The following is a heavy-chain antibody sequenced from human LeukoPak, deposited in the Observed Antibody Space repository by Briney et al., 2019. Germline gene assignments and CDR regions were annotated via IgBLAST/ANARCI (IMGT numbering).Heavy chain of an antibody. D-gene: IGHD6-13*01. CDR1: GYTFTSYY. V-gene: IGHV1-46*01. CDR2: INPSGGST. Sequence: ASVKVSCKASGYTFTSYYMHWVRQAPGQGLEWMGIINPSGGSTSYAQKFQGRVTMTRDTSTSTVYIELCSLRSEDTAVYYCASGDSIAAASSPYYYYYGMDVWGKGTTVTVSS. CDR3: ASGDSIAAASSPYYYYYGMDV. J-gene: IGHJ6*04.